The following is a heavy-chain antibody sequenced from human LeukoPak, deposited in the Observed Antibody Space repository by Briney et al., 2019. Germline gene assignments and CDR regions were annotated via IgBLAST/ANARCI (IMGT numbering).Heavy chain of an antibody. CDR1: GGSISGYY. CDR3: ARRPSKYYYDSSGSPPIDY. D-gene: IGHD3-22*01. J-gene: IGHJ4*02. V-gene: IGHV4-34*01. Sequence: KTSETLSLTCAVYGGSISGYYWSWIRQPPGKGLEWIGEINHSGSTNYNPSLKSRVTISVDTSKNQFSLKLSSVTAADTAVYYCARRPSKYYYDSSGSPPIDYWGQGTLVTVSS. CDR2: INHSGST.